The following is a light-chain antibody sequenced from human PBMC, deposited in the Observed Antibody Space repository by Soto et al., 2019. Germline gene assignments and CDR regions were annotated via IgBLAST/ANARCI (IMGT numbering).Light chain of an antibody. CDR3: SSYTISGTVL. CDR1: SSDVGGYYY. Sequence: QSVLTQPASVSGSPGQSITISCTGTSSDVGGYYYVSWYQQHPGNAPKLMIYDVSNRPSGVSDRFSGSKSGNTASLTISGLQAEDEADYYCSSYTISGTVLFGGGTKVT. V-gene: IGLV2-14*01. J-gene: IGLJ2*01. CDR2: DVS.